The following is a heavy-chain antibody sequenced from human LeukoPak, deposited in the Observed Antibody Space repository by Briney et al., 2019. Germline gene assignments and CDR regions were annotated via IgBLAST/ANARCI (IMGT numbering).Heavy chain of an antibody. CDR3: ARVKRDYYFDY. D-gene: IGHD3/OR15-3a*01. CDR1: GFTFSSYS. CDR2: IYYSGST. V-gene: IGHV4-39*07. Sequence: GSLRLSCAASGFTFSSYSMNWVRQPPGKGLEWIGSIYYSGSTYYNPSLKSRVTVSVDTSKNQFSLKLSSVTAADTAVYYCARVKRDYYFDYWGQGTLVTVSS. J-gene: IGHJ4*02.